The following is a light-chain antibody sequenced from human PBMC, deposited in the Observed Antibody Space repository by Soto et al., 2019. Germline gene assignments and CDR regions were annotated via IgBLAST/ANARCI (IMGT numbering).Light chain of an antibody. CDR1: QSILYTSNNNNY. J-gene: IGKJ1*01. CDR2: CAS. CDR3: QQYYSTPQA. Sequence: DIVMTHSPESLAVSLGERATINCKSSQSILYTSNNNNYLAWYQQKPGQPPKLLIYCASTRESGVPDRFSGSGSGTDFTLTISSLQAEDVAVYYCQQYYSTPQAFGQGTKVDIK. V-gene: IGKV4-1*01.